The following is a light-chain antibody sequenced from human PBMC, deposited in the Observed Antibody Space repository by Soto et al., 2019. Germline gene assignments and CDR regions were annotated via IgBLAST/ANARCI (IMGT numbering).Light chain of an antibody. Sequence: QSALTQPASVSGSPGQSITISCTGTSSDLGAYNYVSWYQQHPGKAPKLMIYDVSNWPSGVSNRFSGSKSGNTASLTISGLQAEDEADYYCSSYTSSSTYVFGTGTKLTVL. V-gene: IGLV2-14*01. CDR2: DVS. CDR3: SSYTSSSTYV. J-gene: IGLJ1*01. CDR1: SSDLGAYNY.